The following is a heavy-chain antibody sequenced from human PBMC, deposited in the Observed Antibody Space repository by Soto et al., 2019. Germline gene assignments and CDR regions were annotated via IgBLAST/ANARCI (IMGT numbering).Heavy chain of an antibody. D-gene: IGHD3-9*01. CDR2: IYYSGST. CDR1: GGSISSGGYY. J-gene: IGHJ3*02. V-gene: IGHV4-31*03. CDR3: ATYPPTASISRVSKWALEI. Sequence: SETLSLTCTVSGGSISSGGYYWSWIRQHPGKGLEWIGYIYYSGSTYYNPSLKSRVTISVDTSKNQFSLKLSSVTAADTAVYYCATYPPTASISRVSKWALEIWGQGTMVTVSS.